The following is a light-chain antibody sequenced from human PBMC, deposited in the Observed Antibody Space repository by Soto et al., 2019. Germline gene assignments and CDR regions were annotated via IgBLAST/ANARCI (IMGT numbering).Light chain of an antibody. CDR3: QQYGDSRT. V-gene: IGKV4-1*01. Sequence: DIVMTQSPDSLAVSLGERATINCKSSQSVLHSSNNKNTLAWYQQKPGQAPRLLIYGASSRATGIPDRFSGSGSGTDFTLTISRLEPEDFALYYCQQYGDSRTFGQGTKVDNK. J-gene: IGKJ1*01. CDR2: GAS. CDR1: QSVLHSSNNKNT.